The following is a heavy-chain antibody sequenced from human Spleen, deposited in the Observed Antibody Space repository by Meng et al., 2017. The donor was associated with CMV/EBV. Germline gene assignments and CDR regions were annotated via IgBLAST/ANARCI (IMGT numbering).Heavy chain of an antibody. CDR3: ARGQSGTLDY. CDR1: GGTFSNNG. Sequence: SVKVSCKVSGGTFSNNGFNWVRQAPGQGLEWMGGVIPIFDSRNYAQRFQGRITITTDESTTTVYMELTGLRSEDTAVHFRARGQSGTLDYWGQGTLVTVSS. V-gene: IGHV1-69*05. D-gene: IGHD1-1*01. J-gene: IGHJ4*02. CDR2: VIPIFDSR.